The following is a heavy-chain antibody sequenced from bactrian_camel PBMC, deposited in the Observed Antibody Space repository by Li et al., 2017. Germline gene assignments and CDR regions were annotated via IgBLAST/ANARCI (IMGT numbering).Heavy chain of an antibody. V-gene: IGHV3S1*01. CDR1: GYTYSGRC. Sequence: HVQLVESGGGSVQAGESLRLSCTASGYTYSGRCMGWFRQAPGEEREGVAAIWTGDGKTYYADSVKGRFTISRDNGKDTLYLQLNNLKIEDTAVYYCVRRLWNSDASFGYWGQGTQVTVS. CDR2: IWTGDGKT. D-gene: IGHD4*01. CDR3: VRRLWNSDASFGY. J-gene: IGHJ6*01.